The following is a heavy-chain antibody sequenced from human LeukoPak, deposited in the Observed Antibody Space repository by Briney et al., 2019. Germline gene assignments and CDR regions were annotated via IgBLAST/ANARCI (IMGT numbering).Heavy chain of an antibody. D-gene: IGHD5-12*01. CDR2: IRSKAYGGTT. CDR1: TFSVRGHY. Sequence: PGGSLRLSCAASTFSVRGHYMAWFRQAPGKGLEWVGFIRSKAYGGTTEYAASVKGRFTISREDSKSIAYLQMNSLKIEDTAVYYCSRVQDNRWLPSEDHWGQGTLVTVSS. CDR3: SRVQDNRWLPSEDH. V-gene: IGHV3-49*03. J-gene: IGHJ4*02.